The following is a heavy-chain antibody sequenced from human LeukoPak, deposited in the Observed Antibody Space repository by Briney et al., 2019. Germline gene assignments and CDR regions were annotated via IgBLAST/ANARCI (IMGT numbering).Heavy chain of an antibody. D-gene: IGHD6-19*01. Sequence: SVKVSCKASGGTFSSYTISWVRQAPGQGLEWMGRIIPILGIANYAQKFQGRVTITADKSTSTAYMELSSLRSEDTAVYYCARASVAGIAFDYWGQGTLVTVSS. CDR3: ARASVAGIAFDY. CDR2: IIPILGIA. J-gene: IGHJ4*02. CDR1: GGTFSSYT. V-gene: IGHV1-69*02.